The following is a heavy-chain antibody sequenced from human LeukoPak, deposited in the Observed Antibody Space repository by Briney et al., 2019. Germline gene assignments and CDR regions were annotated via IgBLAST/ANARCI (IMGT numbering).Heavy chain of an antibody. CDR3: ARRLYYYDSSGYYLKDAFDI. J-gene: IGHJ3*02. CDR2: IYTSGST. Sequence: SETLSLTCTVSGGSISSGSYYWNWIRQPAGKGLEWIGRIYTSGSTNYNPSLKSRVTISVDTSKNQFSLKLSSVTAADTAVYYCARRLYYYDSSGYYLKDAFDIWGQGTMVTVSS. D-gene: IGHD3-22*01. V-gene: IGHV4-61*02. CDR1: GGSISSGSYY.